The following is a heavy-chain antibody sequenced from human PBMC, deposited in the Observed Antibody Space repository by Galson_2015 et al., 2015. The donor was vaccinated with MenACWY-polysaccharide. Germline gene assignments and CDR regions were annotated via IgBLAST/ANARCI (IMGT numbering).Heavy chain of an antibody. Sequence: SLRLSCAASGFTFTSHAMTWVRQAPGKGLEWVSGISDNGANTYHADSVKGRFTISRDNSMTTLYLQMNSLRAEDTAVYYCAKVTDGYSDFWSGSDYYYYYMDVWGKGTTVTVSS. CDR1: GFTFTSHA. J-gene: IGHJ6*03. CDR2: ISDNGANT. V-gene: IGHV3-23*01. D-gene: IGHD3-3*01. CDR3: AKVTDGYSDFWSGSDYYYYYMDV.